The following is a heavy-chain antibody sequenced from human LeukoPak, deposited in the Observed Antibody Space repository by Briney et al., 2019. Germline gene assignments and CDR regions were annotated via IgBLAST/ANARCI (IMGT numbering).Heavy chain of an antibody. Sequence: SETLSLTCTVSGGSISSSSYYWGWIRQPPGKGLEWIGYIYYSGSTNYNPSLKSRVTISVDTSKNQFSLKLSSVTAADTAVYYCARRSSGNDAFDIWGQGTMVTVSS. CDR1: GGSISSSSYY. J-gene: IGHJ3*02. V-gene: IGHV4-61*05. CDR2: IYYSGST. D-gene: IGHD6-19*01. CDR3: ARRSSGNDAFDI.